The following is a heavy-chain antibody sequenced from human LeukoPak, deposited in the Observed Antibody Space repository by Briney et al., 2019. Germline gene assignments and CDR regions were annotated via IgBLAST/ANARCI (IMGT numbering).Heavy chain of an antibody. Sequence: SGGSLRLSCAASGFTFSSYAVSWVRQAPGKGLEWVSAISGSGGSTYYADSVKGRFTISRDNSKNTLYLQMNSLRAEDTAVYYCATMPYYFDYWGQGTLVTVSS. V-gene: IGHV3-23*01. CDR1: GFTFSSYA. CDR2: ISGSGGST. J-gene: IGHJ4*02. D-gene: IGHD2-2*01. CDR3: ATMPYYFDY.